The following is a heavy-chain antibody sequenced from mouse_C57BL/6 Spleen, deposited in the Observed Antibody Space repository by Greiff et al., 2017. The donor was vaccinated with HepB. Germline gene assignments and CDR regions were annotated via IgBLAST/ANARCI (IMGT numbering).Heavy chain of an antibody. CDR2: IYPGDGDT. V-gene: IGHV1-82*01. J-gene: IGHJ4*01. D-gene: IGHD4-1*01. CDR3: ARDWDDYAMDY. Sequence: VQGVESGPELVKPGASVKISCKASGSAFSSSWMNWVKKRPGKGLEWIGRIYPGDGDTNYNGKFKGKATLTADKSSSTAYMQLSSLTSEDSAVYFCARDWDDYAMDYWGQGTSVTVSS. CDR1: GSAFSSSW.